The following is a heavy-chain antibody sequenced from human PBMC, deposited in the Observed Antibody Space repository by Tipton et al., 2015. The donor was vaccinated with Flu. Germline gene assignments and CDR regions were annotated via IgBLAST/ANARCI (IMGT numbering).Heavy chain of an antibody. CDR3: ARGYYYGSGSPQVNDI. J-gene: IGHJ3*02. D-gene: IGHD3-10*01. Sequence: VKPSQTLSLTCTVSGGSISSGDYYWSWIRHPPGKGLEWIGYIYYSGSTYYNPSLKSRVTISVDTSKNQFSLKLSSVTAADTAVYYCARGYYYGSGSPQVNDIWGQGTMVTVSS. CDR1: GGSISSGDYY. CDR2: IYYSGST. V-gene: IGHV4-30-4*01.